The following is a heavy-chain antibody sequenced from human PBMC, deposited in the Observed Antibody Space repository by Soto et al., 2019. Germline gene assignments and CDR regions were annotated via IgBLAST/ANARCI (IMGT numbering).Heavy chain of an antibody. CDR3: TTVIEVGSYGSGSYSAPVFYYYYMDV. J-gene: IGHJ6*03. V-gene: IGHV3-15*01. Sequence: GGSLRLSCAASGFTFSNAWMSWVRQAPGKGLEWVGRIKSKTDGGTTDYDARVKGRFPISMIESKITLYLQMNRLETEDTAAYYCTTVIEVGSYGSGSYSAPVFYYYYMDVWGKGTTVTVSS. CDR1: GFTFSNAW. D-gene: IGHD3-10*01. CDR2: IKSKTDGGTT.